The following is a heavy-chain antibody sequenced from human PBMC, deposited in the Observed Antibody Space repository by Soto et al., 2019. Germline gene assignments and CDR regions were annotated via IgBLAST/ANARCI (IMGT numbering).Heavy chain of an antibody. J-gene: IGHJ3*02. Sequence: PGESLKISCMGSGYNFASYWIGWVRQMPGKGLEWMGIIYVGDSDTRYSPSFHGQVTISADKSISTAYLQWSSLKASDTAMYFCASHGHDNDAFDIWGQGTMVTVSS. V-gene: IGHV5-51*01. CDR1: GYNFASYW. D-gene: IGHD3-22*01. CDR3: ASHGHDNDAFDI. CDR2: IYVGDSDT.